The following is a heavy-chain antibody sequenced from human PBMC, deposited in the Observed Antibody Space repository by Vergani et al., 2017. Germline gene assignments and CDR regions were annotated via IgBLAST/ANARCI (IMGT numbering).Heavy chain of an antibody. CDR2: IWYDGSNK. V-gene: IGHV3-33*01. CDR1: GFTFGSYG. Sequence: SCAASGFTFGSYGMHWVRQAPGQGLAWVAVIWYDGSNKYYADSVKGRFTISRDNSKNTLYLQMNSLRAEDTAVYYCARDQRRYCTNGVCYVFGAFDIWGQGTMVTVSS. J-gene: IGHJ3*02. D-gene: IGHD2-8*01. CDR3: ARDQRRYCTNGVCYVFGAFDI.